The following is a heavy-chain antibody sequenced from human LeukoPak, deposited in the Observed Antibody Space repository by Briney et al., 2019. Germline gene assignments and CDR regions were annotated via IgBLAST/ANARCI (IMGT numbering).Heavy chain of an antibody. Sequence: SETLSLTSTVSGGSISSYYWSWIRQPPGKGLEWIGYIYYSGSTNYNPSLKSRVTISVDTSKNQFSLKLSSVTAADTAVYYCARKYSSGWYYAFDIWGQGTMVTVSS. J-gene: IGHJ3*02. V-gene: IGHV4-59*08. D-gene: IGHD6-19*01. CDR2: IYYSGST. CDR1: GGSISSYY. CDR3: ARKYSSGWYYAFDI.